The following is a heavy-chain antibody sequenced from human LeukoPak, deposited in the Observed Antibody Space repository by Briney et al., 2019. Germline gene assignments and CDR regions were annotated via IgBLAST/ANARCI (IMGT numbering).Heavy chain of an antibody. CDR2: IIPIFGTA. CDR3: ARDRYCTNGVCYQYY. CDR1: GGTFSSYA. Sequence: SVKVSCKASGGTFSSYAISWVRQAPGQGLEWMGGIIPIFGTANYAQRFQGRVTITTDESTSTAYMELSSLRSEDTAVYYCARDRYCTNGVCYQYYWGQGTLVTVSS. J-gene: IGHJ4*02. D-gene: IGHD2-8*01. V-gene: IGHV1-69*05.